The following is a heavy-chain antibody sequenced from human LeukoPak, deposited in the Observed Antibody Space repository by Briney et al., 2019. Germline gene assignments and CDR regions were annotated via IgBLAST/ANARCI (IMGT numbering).Heavy chain of an antibody. J-gene: IGHJ4*02. V-gene: IGHV5-10-1*01. Sequence: GESLKISCKGSGYNFTTYWISWVRQVPGKGLEWMGRIDPSDSYTKYSPSFQGHVTISVDKSISTAYLQWSSLKASDTAIYYCASLRRGYFWGQGTLVTVSS. CDR1: GYNFTTYW. CDR2: IDPSDSYT. CDR3: ASLRRGYF. D-gene: IGHD5-12*01.